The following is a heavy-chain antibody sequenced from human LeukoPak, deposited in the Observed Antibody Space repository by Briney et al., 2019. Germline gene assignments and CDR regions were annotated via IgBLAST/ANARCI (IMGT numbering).Heavy chain of an antibody. V-gene: IGHV1-69*05. CDR1: GGTFSSYA. D-gene: IGHD3-22*01. CDR2: IIPIFGTA. Sequence: SSVKVSCKASGGTFSSYAISWVRQAPGQGLEWMGRIIPIFGTANYAQKFQGRVTITTDESTSTAYMVLSSLRSEDTAVYYCARDRYIVVVMGEAFDIWGQGTMVTASS. CDR3: ARDRYIVVVMGEAFDI. J-gene: IGHJ3*02.